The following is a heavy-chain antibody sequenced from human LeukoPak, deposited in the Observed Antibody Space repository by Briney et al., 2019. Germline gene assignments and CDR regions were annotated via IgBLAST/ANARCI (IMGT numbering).Heavy chain of an antibody. D-gene: IGHD3-3*01. CDR3: APFPPYDFWSGYYTGLTATKYNWFDP. Sequence: GSSVKVSCKASGGTFSSYAISWVRQAPGQGREWMGRIIPILGIANYAQKFQGRGTITADKATSTAYMELSRVRYEDTAVYYCAPFPPYDFWSGYYTGLTATKYNWFDPWGQGTLVTVSS. J-gene: IGHJ5*02. V-gene: IGHV1-69*04. CDR2: IIPILGIA. CDR1: GGTFSSYA.